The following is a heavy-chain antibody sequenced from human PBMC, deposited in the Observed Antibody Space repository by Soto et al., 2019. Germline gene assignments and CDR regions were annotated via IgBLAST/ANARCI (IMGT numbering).Heavy chain of an antibody. CDR3: ARGKGAGYCSSTSCYPYGMDV. Sequence: PVGSLRLSCAASGFTFSSYAMHWVRQAPGKGLEWVAVISYDGSNKYYADSVKGRFTISRDNSKNTLYLQMNSLRAEDTAVYYCARGKGAGYCSSTSCYPYGMDVWGQGTTVTVSS. CDR2: ISYDGSNK. V-gene: IGHV3-30-3*01. D-gene: IGHD2-2*03. CDR1: GFTFSSYA. J-gene: IGHJ6*02.